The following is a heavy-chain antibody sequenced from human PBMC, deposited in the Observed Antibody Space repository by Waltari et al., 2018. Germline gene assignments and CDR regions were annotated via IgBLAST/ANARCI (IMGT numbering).Heavy chain of an antibody. D-gene: IGHD3-16*02. CDR1: GFRFSNYW. V-gene: IGHV3-74*01. CDR2: IGNDETSM. Sequence: EERLLESGGGLVQPGDSLRLSCAGSGFRFSNYWMNWVRKAPGRGLVGVSRIGNDETSMSYADSVKGRITISRDNAKNTVCLQRKRLRVEDTAVYYCARLAPRTYRSPVPGRHCYYGMDVWGQGTTVTVSS. J-gene: IGHJ6*02. CDR3: ARLAPRTYRSPVPGRHCYYGMDV.